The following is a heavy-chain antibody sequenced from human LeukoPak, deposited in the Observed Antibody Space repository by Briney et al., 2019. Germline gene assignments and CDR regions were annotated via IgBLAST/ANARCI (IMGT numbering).Heavy chain of an antibody. Sequence: QTLPLTCAISGDSVSSNSAAWNWIRQSPSRGLEWLGRTYYRFKWYKDYAESVKSRMTISPDTSTNEVSLQLNSVTYEDTAVYYCARGEAFFDYWGQGALVTVSS. CDR2: TYYRFKWYK. CDR3: ARGEAFFDY. V-gene: IGHV6-1*01. CDR1: GDSVSSNSAA. J-gene: IGHJ4*02.